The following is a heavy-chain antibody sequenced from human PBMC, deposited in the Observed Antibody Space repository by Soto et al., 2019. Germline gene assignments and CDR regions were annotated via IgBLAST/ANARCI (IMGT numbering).Heavy chain of an antibody. D-gene: IGHD3-22*01. V-gene: IGHV4-30-4*01. Sequence: SETLSLTCTVSGGSISSGDYYWSWIRQPPGKGLEWIGYIYYSGSTYYNPSLKSRVTISVDTSKNQFSLKLSSVTAADTAVYYCARDIINDSSGFDYWGQGTLVTVSS. CDR2: IYYSGST. CDR3: ARDIINDSSGFDY. CDR1: GGSISSGDYY. J-gene: IGHJ4*02.